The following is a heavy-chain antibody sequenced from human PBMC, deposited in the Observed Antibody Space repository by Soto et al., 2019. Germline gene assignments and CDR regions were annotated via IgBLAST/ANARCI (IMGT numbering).Heavy chain of an antibody. Sequence: QVQLVESGGGVVQPGRSLRLSCAASGFTFSSYAMHWVRQAPGKGLEWVAVISYDGSNKYYADSVKGRFTISRDNSKNTLYLQMNSLRAEDTAVYYCARGQGAVALDYWGQGTLVTVSS. J-gene: IGHJ4*02. D-gene: IGHD6-19*01. CDR3: ARGQGAVALDY. V-gene: IGHV3-30-3*01. CDR1: GFTFSSYA. CDR2: ISYDGSNK.